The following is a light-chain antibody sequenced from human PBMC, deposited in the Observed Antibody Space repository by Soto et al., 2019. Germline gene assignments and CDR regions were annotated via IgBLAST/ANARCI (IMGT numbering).Light chain of an antibody. V-gene: IGKV3-20*01. CDR1: QSVSSSF. Sequence: EIVLAQSPGTLSLSLGERASLSCRASQSVSSSFLAWYQQKRGQPPRLLIYGASNRATGIPDRFSGSGSGTDFTLTISRLEPEDFAVYYCQQYASSPFTFRQGTKVDIK. CDR3: QQYASSPFT. CDR2: GAS. J-gene: IGKJ2*01.